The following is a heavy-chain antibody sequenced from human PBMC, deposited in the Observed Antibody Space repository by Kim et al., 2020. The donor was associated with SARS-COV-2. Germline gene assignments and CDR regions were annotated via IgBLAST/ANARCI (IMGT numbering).Heavy chain of an antibody. CDR3: AKVSVAGGYYYYGLDV. V-gene: IGHV3-23*01. Sequence: RAPGKGLEWVSSIRASGGYTYYADSVQGRFTISRDNAKNTLYLQMNSLRADDTALYYCAKVSVAGGYYYYGLDVWGQGTTVTVSS. CDR2: IRASGGYT. D-gene: IGHD6-19*01. J-gene: IGHJ6*02.